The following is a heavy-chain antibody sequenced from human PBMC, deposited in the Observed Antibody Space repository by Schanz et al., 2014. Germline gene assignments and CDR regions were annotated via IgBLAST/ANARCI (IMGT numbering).Heavy chain of an antibody. CDR2: IWNNGVTK. J-gene: IGHJ4*02. CDR1: GFSLNTYG. V-gene: IGHV3-33*01. Sequence: QAQLMESGGGVVQPGTSLILSCSVSGFSLNTYGIHWFRQPAGKGLEWVAVIWNNGVTKYYADSVRGRFTISRDRFQNTLYLRISSLRAEDTAVYYCARPRFDYGEVDYWGQGTLXTVSS. CDR3: ARPRFDYGEVDY. D-gene: IGHD4-17*01.